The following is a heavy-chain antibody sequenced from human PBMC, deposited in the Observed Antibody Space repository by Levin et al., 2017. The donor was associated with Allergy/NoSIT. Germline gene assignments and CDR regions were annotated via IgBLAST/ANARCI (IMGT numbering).Heavy chain of an antibody. V-gene: IGHV4-39*07. J-gene: IGHJ6*04. CDR1: GGSISDDSYY. CDR2: IYYDGSA. D-gene: IGHD2/OR15-2a*01. CDR3: AGEPNSPYYYHYGLDV. Sequence: PSETLSLTCSVSGGSISDDSYYWAWVRQPPGKGLEWVGSIYYDGSAYYNLSLKTRLTISVDTSKNQLSLRVNSVTAADTAVYYCAGEPNSPYYYHYGLDVWGAGTTVTVSS.